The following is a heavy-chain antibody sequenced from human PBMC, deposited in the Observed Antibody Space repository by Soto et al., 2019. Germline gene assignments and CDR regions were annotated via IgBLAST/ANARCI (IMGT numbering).Heavy chain of an antibody. D-gene: IGHD2-15*01. Sequence: QITLKESGPTLVKPTQTLTLTCTFSGFSLSTSGVGVGWIRQPPGKALEWLALIYWDDAERYRASLKSRLTSTKDTTKNQAVIPMANMEPVETGTYYCVCKKKYCSGGTCYNDSFDFWGQGTKVTVSS. J-gene: IGHJ3*01. V-gene: IGHV2-5*04. CDR3: VCKKKYCSGGTCYNDSFDF. CDR2: IYWDDAE. CDR1: GFSLSTSGVG.